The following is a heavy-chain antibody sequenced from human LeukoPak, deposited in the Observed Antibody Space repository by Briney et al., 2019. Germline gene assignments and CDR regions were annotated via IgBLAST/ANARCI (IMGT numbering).Heavy chain of an antibody. V-gene: IGHV4-61*02. J-gene: IGHJ6*03. CDR2: IYTSGST. CDR3: ARDPAYSGNVYYYYMDV. Sequence: PSQTLSLTCTVSGGSISSGSYYWSWIRQPAGKGLEWIGRIYTSGSTNYNPSLKSRVTISVDTSKNQFSLKLSSVTAADTAVYYCARDPAYSGNVYYYYMDVWGKGTTVTVSS. CDR1: GGSISSGSYY. D-gene: IGHD1-26*01.